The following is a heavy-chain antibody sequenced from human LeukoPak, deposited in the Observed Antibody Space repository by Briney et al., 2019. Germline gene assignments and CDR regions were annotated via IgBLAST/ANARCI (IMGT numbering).Heavy chain of an antibody. CDR1: GFTFSSYA. CDR3: ARSGDFWSGYPPYFDY. V-gene: IGHV3-23*01. D-gene: IGHD3-3*01. J-gene: IGHJ4*02. CDR2: ISGSGDNT. Sequence: GGSLRLSCAASGFTFSSYAMSWVRQAPGKGLEWVSGISGSGDNTYYADSVKGRFTISRDNSKNTLYVQMNSLRAEDTAVYYCARSGDFWSGYPPYFDYWGQGTLVTVSS.